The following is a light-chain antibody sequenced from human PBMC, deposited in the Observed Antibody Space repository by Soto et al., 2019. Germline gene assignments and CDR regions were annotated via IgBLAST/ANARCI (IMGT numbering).Light chain of an antibody. Sequence: QSALAQPASVSGSPGQSITISCTGTSSDVGAYNYVSWYQQHPGKAPKLMIYEVRSRPSGVSNRFSGSKSGNMASLTISGLQAEDEGDYFCSSYGSTSARYVFGTGTKLTVL. J-gene: IGLJ1*01. CDR2: EVR. V-gene: IGLV2-14*01. CDR1: SSDVGAYNY. CDR3: SSYGSTSARYV.